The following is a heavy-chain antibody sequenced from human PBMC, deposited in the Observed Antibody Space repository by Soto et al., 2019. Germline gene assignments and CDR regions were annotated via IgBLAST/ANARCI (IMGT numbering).Heavy chain of an antibody. V-gene: IGHV3-23*01. Sequence: RLSCAASGFTFSISAMGWVRQAPGQALEWVSGISGRGGNSYFADSVKGRFTITRDNSKNTXYLQMNSLRAEVTAVYYCARGVRLHFENWGQGTLVTVCS. CDR3: ARGVRLHFEN. CDR2: ISGRGGNS. J-gene: IGHJ4*02. CDR1: GFTFSISA. D-gene: IGHD2-21*01.